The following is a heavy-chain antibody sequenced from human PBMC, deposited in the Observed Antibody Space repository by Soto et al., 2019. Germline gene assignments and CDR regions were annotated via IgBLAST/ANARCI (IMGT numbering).Heavy chain of an antibody. CDR1: GFSLITTGSG. CDR3: VHLMTAVTTVGMDV. V-gene: IGHV2-5*02. J-gene: IGHJ6*02. D-gene: IGHD4-17*01. Sequence: QITLKESGPTLVDPTQTLTLTCTFSGFSLITTGSGVAWIRQPPGKALEWLALIYWADDKRYSPSLKSRLTITKDTSKNQVVLTMTKMDPVDTGTDFCVHLMTAVTTVGMDVWGQGTAVTVSS. CDR2: IYWADDK.